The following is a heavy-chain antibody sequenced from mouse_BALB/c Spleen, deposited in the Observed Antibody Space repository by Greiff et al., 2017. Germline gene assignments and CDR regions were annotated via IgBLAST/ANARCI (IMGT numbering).Heavy chain of an antibody. CDR1: GFAFSSYD. D-gene: IGHD1-1*01. CDR2: ISSGGGST. V-gene: IGHV5-12-1*01. J-gene: IGHJ3*01. CDR3: ARHAIHYGSSYGFAY. Sequence: EVQLVESGGGLVKPGGSLKLSCAASGFAFSSYDMSWVRQTPEKRLEWVAYISSGGGSTYYPDTVKGRFTISRDNAKNTLYLQMSSLKSEDTAMYYCARHAIHYGSSYGFAYWGQGTLVTVSA.